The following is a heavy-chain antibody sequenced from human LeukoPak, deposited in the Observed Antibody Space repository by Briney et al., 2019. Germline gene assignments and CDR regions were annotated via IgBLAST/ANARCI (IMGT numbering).Heavy chain of an antibody. CDR3: ARGPWGYSGNDWTSYYYYMDG. V-gene: IGHV1-8*01. CDR2: MNPNSGNS. J-gene: IGHJ6*03. D-gene: IGHD5-12*01. Sequence: ASVKVSCKASGYTFTSYDINWVRQATGQGLEWRGWMNPNSGNSGSDPKFQGRVTMTRDVSISTTYMELSSLRSEDAAVYYCARGPWGYSGNDWTSYYYYMDGWGERTTVTVSS. CDR1: GYTFTSYD.